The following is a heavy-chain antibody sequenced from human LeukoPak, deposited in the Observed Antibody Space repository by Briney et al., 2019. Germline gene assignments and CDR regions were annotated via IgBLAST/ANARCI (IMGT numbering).Heavy chain of an antibody. CDR3: ARGGGYYGSGSYIPRGYYFDY. Sequence: SETLSLTCTVSGGSISSSSYYWGWIRQPPGKGLEWIGRIYYSRSTYYNPSLKSRVTISGDTSKNQFSLKLSSVTAADTDVYYCARGGGYYGSGSYIPRGYYFDYWGQGTLVTVSS. J-gene: IGHJ4*02. D-gene: IGHD3-10*01. V-gene: IGHV4-39*01. CDR1: GGSISSSSYY. CDR2: IYYSRST.